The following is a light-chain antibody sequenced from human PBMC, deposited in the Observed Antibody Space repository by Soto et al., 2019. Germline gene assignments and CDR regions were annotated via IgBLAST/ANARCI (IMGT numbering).Light chain of an antibody. V-gene: IGLV1-44*01. CDR2: NNN. Sequence: QSVLTQPPSASGTPGQRVTISCSGSSSNIGSGTVNWYQQLPGTAPKLLIYNNNQWPSGVPDRFSGSKSGTSASLAISGLQSEDEADYYCASWDDSLNGLYVFGTGTKVTGL. J-gene: IGLJ1*01. CDR1: SSNIGSGT. CDR3: ASWDDSLNGLYV.